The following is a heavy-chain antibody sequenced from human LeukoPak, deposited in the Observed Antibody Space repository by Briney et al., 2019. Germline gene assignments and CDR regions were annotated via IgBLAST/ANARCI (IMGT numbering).Heavy chain of an antibody. D-gene: IGHD3-3*01. CDR3: AKYAVREIFFGDY. Sequence: GGSLRLSCAASGFNFRNYAMAWVRQAPGKGLEWVSGISAGATRTYYAASVRGRFTISRDNSQNTLYLHMNSLRAEDTAVYYCAKYAVREIFFGDYWGQGTLVAVFS. J-gene: IGHJ4*02. CDR1: GFNFRNYA. V-gene: IGHV3-23*01. CDR2: ISAGATRT.